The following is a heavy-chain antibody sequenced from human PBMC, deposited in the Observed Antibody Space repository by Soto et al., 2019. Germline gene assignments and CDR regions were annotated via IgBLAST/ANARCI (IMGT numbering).Heavy chain of an antibody. D-gene: IGHD3-22*01. V-gene: IGHV3-48*02. CDR3: AGHSPSMIAVGSLDYYSAMDV. CDR2: ISSRGSTI. CDR1: GFTLRMYS. Sequence: PGGSLRLSCAASGFTLRMYSLSWVRQAPGKGLEWISYISSRGSTISNADSVKGRFTVSRDNAMNSLYLQMNNLRDEDTAVYYCAGHSPSMIAVGSLDYYSAMDVWGQGTTVTVSS. J-gene: IGHJ6*02.